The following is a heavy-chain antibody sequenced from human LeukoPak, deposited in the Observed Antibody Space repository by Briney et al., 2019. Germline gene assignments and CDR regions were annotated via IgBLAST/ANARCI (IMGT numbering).Heavy chain of an antibody. Sequence: SVKVSCKASGGTFSSYAISWVRQAPGQGLEWMGGIIPIFGTANYAQKFQGRVTITRDTSASTAYMELSSLRSEDTAVYYCARVPLGRRYYYGMDVWGQGTTVTVSS. D-gene: IGHD1-26*01. CDR3: ARVPLGRRYYYGMDV. V-gene: IGHV1-69*05. CDR2: IIPIFGTA. CDR1: GGTFSSYA. J-gene: IGHJ6*02.